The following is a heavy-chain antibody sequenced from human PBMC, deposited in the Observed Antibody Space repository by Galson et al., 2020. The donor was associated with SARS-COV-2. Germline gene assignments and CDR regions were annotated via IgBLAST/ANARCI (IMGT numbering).Heavy chain of an antibody. D-gene: IGHD5-12*01. J-gene: IGHJ4*02. CDR1: GFSHTTSGMG. V-gene: IGHV2-70*01. Sequence: SGPTLVKPTQTLTLTCTFSGFSHTTSGMGVTWIRQPPGKALEWLALIDWDDDKYSSTSLRTRLTISRDTSKNQVFLTMTNMDPVDTATYYCARMADGYGGYDYGSSPFDYWGQGTLVTVSS. CDR3: ARMADGYGGYDYGSSPFDY. CDR2: IDWDDDK.